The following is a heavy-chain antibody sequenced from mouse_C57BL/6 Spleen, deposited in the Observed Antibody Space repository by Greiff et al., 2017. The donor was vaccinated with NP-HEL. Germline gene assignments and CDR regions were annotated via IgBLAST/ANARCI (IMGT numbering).Heavy chain of an antibody. Sequence: QVQLKQPGAELVRPGSSVKLSCKASGYTFTSYWMHWVKQRPIQGLEWIGNIDPSDSETHYNQKFKDKATLTVDKSSSTAYMQLSSLTSEDSAVYYCARPVYYGSSYDYAMDYWGQGTSVTVSS. V-gene: IGHV1-52*01. CDR2: IDPSDSET. D-gene: IGHD1-1*01. CDR3: ARPVYYGSSYDYAMDY. J-gene: IGHJ4*01. CDR1: GYTFTSYW.